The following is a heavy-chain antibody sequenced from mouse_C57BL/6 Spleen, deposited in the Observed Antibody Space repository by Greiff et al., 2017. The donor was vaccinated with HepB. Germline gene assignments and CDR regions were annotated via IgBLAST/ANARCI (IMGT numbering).Heavy chain of an antibody. CDR1: GYAFSSSW. CDR3: ARWGPYSVLATKGFAY. D-gene: IGHD1-1*02. V-gene: IGHV1-82*01. CDR2: IYPGDGDT. Sequence: VQLQQSGPELVKPGASVKISCKASGYAFSSSWMNWVKQRPGKGLEWIGRIYPGDGDTNYNGKFKGKATLTVDKSSSTAYMQLSSLTSEDSAVYFCARWGPYSVLATKGFAYWGQGTLVTVSA. J-gene: IGHJ3*01.